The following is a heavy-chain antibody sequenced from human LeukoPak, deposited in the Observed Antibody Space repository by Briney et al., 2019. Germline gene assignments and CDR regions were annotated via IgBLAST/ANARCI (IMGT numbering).Heavy chain of an antibody. Sequence: PGGSLRLSCAASGFPLADNGMSWVRQTPGKGLEWVCGINWNGADTAYADSVKGRFTVSRDNAKSSLYLQMTGLTAEDAAFYYCARERDRGNDFGDSVDYWGQGTLVTVSS. CDR3: ARERDRGNDFGDSVDY. CDR1: GFPLADNG. J-gene: IGHJ4*02. D-gene: IGHD4-17*01. CDR2: INWNGADT. V-gene: IGHV3-20*04.